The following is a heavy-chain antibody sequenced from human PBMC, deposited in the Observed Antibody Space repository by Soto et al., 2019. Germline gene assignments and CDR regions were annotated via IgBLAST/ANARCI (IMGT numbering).Heavy chain of an antibody. V-gene: IGHV4-59*01. Sequence: SETLSLTCTVSGGSISSYYWSWIRQPPGKGLEWIGYIYYSGSTNYNPSLKSRVTISVDTSKNQFSLKLSSVTAADTAVYYCARDRSRYYYDSSPRGWFDPWGQGTLVTVSS. CDR2: IYYSGST. D-gene: IGHD3-22*01. CDR3: ARDRSRYYYDSSPRGWFDP. CDR1: GGSISSYY. J-gene: IGHJ5*02.